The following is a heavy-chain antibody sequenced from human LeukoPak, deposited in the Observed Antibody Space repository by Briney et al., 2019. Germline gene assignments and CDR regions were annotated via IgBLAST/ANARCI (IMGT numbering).Heavy chain of an antibody. D-gene: IGHD3-22*01. J-gene: IGHJ4*02. Sequence: ASVKVSCKASGYTLTSYGISWVRQAPGQGLEWMGWINPNSGGTNYAQKFQGWVTMTRDTSISTAYMELSRLRSDDTAVYYCARGRRITYYYDSSGLPSYDYWGQGTLVTVSS. CDR3: ARGRRITYYYDSSGLPSYDY. V-gene: IGHV1-2*04. CDR1: GYTLTSYG. CDR2: INPNSGGT.